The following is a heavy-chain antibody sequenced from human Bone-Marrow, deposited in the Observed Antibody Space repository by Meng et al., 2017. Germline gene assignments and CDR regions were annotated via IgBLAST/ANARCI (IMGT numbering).Heavy chain of an antibody. J-gene: IGHJ2*01. V-gene: IGHV1-8*01. CDR2: MNPNSGNT. Sequence: ASVKVSCKASGYTFTSYDINWVRQATGQGLEWMGWMNPNSGNTGYAQKFQGRVTMTRNTSISTAYMELSSLRSEDTAVYYCARRVWANVGYRSGGYFLLGPDPPNDHWYFDLWGRGTLVTVSS. CDR1: GYTFTSYD. D-gene: IGHD6-19*01. CDR3: ARRVWANVGYRSGGYFLLGPDPPNDHWYFDL.